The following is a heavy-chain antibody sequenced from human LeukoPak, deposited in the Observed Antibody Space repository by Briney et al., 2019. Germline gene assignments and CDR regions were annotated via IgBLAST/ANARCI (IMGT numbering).Heavy chain of an antibody. CDR3: ARRSVGDDAFDI. V-gene: IGHV4-59*01. CDR1: GGSISSYY. D-gene: IGHD2-15*01. J-gene: IGHJ3*02. Sequence: KPSETLSLTCTVSGGSISSYYWSWIRQPPGKGLEWIGYIYYSGSTNYNPSLKSRVTISVDTSKNQFSLKLSSVTAADTAVYYCARRSVGDDAFDIWGQGTMVTVSS. CDR2: IYYSGST.